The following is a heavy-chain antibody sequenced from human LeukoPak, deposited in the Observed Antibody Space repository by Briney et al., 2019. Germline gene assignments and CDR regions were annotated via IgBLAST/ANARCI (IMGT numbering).Heavy chain of an antibody. J-gene: IGHJ3*02. CDR3: ARGLWDDFWSGPDAFDI. V-gene: IGHV4-30-2*01. CDR2: IYHSGST. CDR1: GGSISSGGYY. D-gene: IGHD3-3*01. Sequence: PSETLSLTCTVSGGSISSGGYYWSWIRQPPGKGLEWIGYIYHSGSTYYNPSLKSRVTISVDRSKNQFSLKLSSVTAADTAVYYCARGLWDDFWSGPDAFDIWGQGTMVTVSS.